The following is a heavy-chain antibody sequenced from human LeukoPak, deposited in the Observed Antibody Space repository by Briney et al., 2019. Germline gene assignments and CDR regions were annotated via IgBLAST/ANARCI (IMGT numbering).Heavy chain of an antibody. CDR1: GYTFTYYY. Sequence: ASVKVSCKASGYTFTYYYIHWVRQAPGQGLEWMGIINPSGGSTNYAQHFQGRVTMTRDISTSTVNMGLRTLRSEDTAVYYCARSSSYYDDSSGYYPVYWGQGTLVTVSS. D-gene: IGHD3-22*01. CDR3: ARSSSYYDDSSGYYPVY. CDR2: INPSGGST. J-gene: IGHJ4*02. V-gene: IGHV1-46*01.